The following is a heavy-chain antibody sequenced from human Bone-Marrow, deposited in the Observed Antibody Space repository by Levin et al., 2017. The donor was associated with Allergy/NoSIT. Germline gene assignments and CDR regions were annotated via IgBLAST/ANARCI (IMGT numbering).Heavy chain of an antibody. Sequence: GGSLRLSCAASGFTFGNYAMHWVRQAPQKGLEWVSGITYNGENIGYADSVEGRFTIARDNAKNSLYLQMNSLRAEDSGLYYCAKDSSEGDVDHWGQGRLVNVSS. CDR2: ITYNGENI. CDR3: AKDSSEGDVDH. D-gene: IGHD6-19*01. V-gene: IGHV3-9*01. J-gene: IGHJ4*02. CDR1: GFTFGNYA.